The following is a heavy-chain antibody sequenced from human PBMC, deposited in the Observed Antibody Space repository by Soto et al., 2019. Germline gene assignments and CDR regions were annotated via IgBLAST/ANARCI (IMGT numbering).Heavy chain of an antibody. Sequence: GASVKVSCKASGYTFTSYGISWVRQAPGQGLEWMGWISAYNGNTNYAQKLQGRVTMTTDTSTSTAYMELRSLRSDDTAVYYCARSKITYYYDRSGDYSEYFDYWGQGTLVTVSS. J-gene: IGHJ4*02. CDR3: ARSKITYYYDRSGDYSEYFDY. CDR2: ISAYNGNT. D-gene: IGHD3-22*01. CDR1: GYTFTSYG. V-gene: IGHV1-18*01.